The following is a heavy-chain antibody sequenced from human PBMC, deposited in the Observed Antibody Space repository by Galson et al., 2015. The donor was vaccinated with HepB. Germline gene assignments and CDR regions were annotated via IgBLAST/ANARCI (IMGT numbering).Heavy chain of an antibody. CDR2: TIPKFGTV. D-gene: IGHD3-22*01. CDR1: GGTFSNYA. J-gene: IGHJ6*02. CDR3: ARGWGGERSMIVVVVGMDV. V-gene: IGHV1-69*06. Sequence: SVKVSCKASGGTFSNYAINWVRQAPGQGLEWMGGTIPKFGTVNYAQKFQGRVTITADKFTTTAYMELSSLRYEDTAVYYCARGWGGERSMIVVVVGMDVWGQGTTVTVSS.